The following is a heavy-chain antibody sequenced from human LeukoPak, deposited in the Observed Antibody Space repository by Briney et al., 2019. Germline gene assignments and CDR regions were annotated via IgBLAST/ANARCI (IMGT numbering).Heavy chain of an antibody. CDR3: ARAKKGWYQLKDYCEY. V-gene: IGHV6-1*01. Sequence: SQTLSLTCAISGDSVSSNSAAWHWIRQSPSRGLEWLGRTYYRSKWYNDYAVSVKSRITINPDTSKNQFSLQLNSVTPEDTAVYYCARAKKGWYQLKDYCEYGGQGTLVTVSP. CDR1: GDSVSSNSAA. J-gene: IGHJ4*02. CDR2: TYYRSKWYN. D-gene: IGHD6-19*01.